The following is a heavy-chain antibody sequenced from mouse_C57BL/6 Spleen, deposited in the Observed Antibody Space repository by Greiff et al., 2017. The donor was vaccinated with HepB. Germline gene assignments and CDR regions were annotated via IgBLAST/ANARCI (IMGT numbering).Heavy chain of an antibody. CDR3: ASQRVYYDYDGGFAY. J-gene: IGHJ3*01. Sequence: VQLQQSGPELVKPGASVEISCKASGYTFTDYYMNWVKQSHGKSLEWIGDINPNNGGTSYNQKFKGKATLTVDKSSSTAYMELRSLTSEDSAVYYCASQRVYYDYDGGFAYWGQGTLVTVSA. CDR2: INPNNGGT. CDR1: GYTFTDYY. V-gene: IGHV1-26*01. D-gene: IGHD2-4*01.